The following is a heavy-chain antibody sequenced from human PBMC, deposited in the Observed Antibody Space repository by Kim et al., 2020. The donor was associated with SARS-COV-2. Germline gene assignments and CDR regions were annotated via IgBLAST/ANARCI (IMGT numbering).Heavy chain of an antibody. CDR1: GFTFTSSA. V-gene: IGHV1-58*01. D-gene: IGHD5-12*01. Sequence: SVKVSCKASGFTFTSSAVQWVRQARGQRLEWIGWIVVGSGNTNYAQKFQERVTITRDMSTSTAYMELSSLRSEDTAVYYCAADLTRGYSGYDSPTDPWGQGTLVTVSS. J-gene: IGHJ5*02. CDR2: IVVGSGNT. CDR3: AADLTRGYSGYDSPTDP.